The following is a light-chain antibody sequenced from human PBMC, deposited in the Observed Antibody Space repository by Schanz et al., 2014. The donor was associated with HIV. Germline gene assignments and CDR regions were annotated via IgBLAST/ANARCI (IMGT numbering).Light chain of an antibody. Sequence: QSALTQPPSASGSPGQSVTISCTGTSSDVGGYNYVSWYQQHPGKAPKLMIYEVSKRPSGVPDRFSGSKSGTSATLGITGLQTGDEADFYCGTWDSGLSLVLFGGGTKLTVL. CDR3: GTWDSGLSLVL. J-gene: IGLJ2*01. V-gene: IGLV2-8*01. CDR2: EVS. CDR1: SSDVGGYNY.